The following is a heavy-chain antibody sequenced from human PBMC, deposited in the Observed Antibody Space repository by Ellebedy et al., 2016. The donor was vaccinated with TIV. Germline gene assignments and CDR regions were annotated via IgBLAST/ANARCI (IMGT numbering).Heavy chain of an antibody. CDR3: AKEPGRGLHYKYFDS. CDR2: IGWNSGSI. J-gene: IGHJ4*02. Sequence: SLKISCAASGFTFDDYAMHWVRQAPGKGLEWVSGIGWNSGSIGYADSVKGRFTISRDNAKNSLYLQMNSLRDEDTALYYCAKEPGRGLHYKYFDSWGQGALVTVSS. CDR1: GFTFDDYA. D-gene: IGHD4-17*01. V-gene: IGHV3-9*01.